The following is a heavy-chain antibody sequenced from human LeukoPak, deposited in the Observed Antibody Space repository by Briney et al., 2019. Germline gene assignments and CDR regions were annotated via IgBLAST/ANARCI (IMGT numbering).Heavy chain of an antibody. D-gene: IGHD2-2*01. J-gene: IGHJ6*02. Sequence: SVKVSCKASGGTFSSYAISWVRQAPGQGLEWMGRIIPILGIANYAQKFQGRVTITADKSTSTAYMELSSLRSEDTAVYYRARDQEEVPAATDYYYGMDVWGQGTTVTVSS. CDR3: ARDQEEVPAATDYYYGMDV. CDR1: GGTFSSYA. CDR2: IIPILGIA. V-gene: IGHV1-69*04.